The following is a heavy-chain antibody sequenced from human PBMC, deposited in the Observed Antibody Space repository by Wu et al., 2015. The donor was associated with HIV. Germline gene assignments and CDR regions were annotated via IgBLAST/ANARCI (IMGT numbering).Heavy chain of an antibody. D-gene: IGHD2-21*02. V-gene: IGHV1-69*18. Sequence: QVQLVQSGAEVKKPGSSVKVSCKASGGTFSSYAISWVRQAPGQGLEWMGRIIPIFGTANYAQKFQGRVTITADESTSTAYMELSSLRSEDTAVYYCAISGRTTKVTAIIGAFDIWGQGTMVTVSS. CDR1: GGTFSSYA. CDR3: AISGRTTKVTAIIGAFDI. J-gene: IGHJ3*02. CDR2: IIPIFGTA.